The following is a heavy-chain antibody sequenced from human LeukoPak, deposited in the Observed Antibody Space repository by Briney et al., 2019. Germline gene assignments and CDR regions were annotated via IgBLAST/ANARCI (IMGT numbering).Heavy chain of an antibody. CDR1: GGSISSGGYY. D-gene: IGHD2-21*02. CDR2: IYYSGST. Sequence: SETLSLTCTVSGGSISSGGYYWSWIRQHRGKGLEGIAYIYYSGSTYYNPSLKSRVTISVDTSKNQFSLKLSSVTAADTAVYYCARAAVVVTASEYFQHWGQGTLVTVSS. J-gene: IGHJ1*01. CDR3: ARAAVVVTASEYFQH. V-gene: IGHV4-31*03.